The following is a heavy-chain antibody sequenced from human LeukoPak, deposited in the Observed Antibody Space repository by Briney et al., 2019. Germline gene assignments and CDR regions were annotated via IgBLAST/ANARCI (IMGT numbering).Heavy chain of an antibody. CDR2: INHSGST. J-gene: IGHJ6*03. V-gene: IGHV4-34*01. D-gene: IGHD3-22*01. Sequence: SETLSLTCAVYGGSFSGYYWSWIRQPPGKGLEWIGEINHSGSTYYNPSLKSRVTISVDTSKNQFSLKLSPVTAADTAVYYCARQSKVYSSGYYWKFYYYYYMDVWGKGTTVTISS. CDR1: GGSFSGYY. CDR3: ARQSKVYSSGYYWKFYYYYYMDV.